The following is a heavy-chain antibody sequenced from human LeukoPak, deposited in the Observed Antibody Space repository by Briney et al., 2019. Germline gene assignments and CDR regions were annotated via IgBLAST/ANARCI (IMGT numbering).Heavy chain of an antibody. CDR3: ARGGVEDIVVVPAAL. D-gene: IGHD2-2*01. CDR2: ISAYNGNT. V-gene: IGHV1-18*01. J-gene: IGHJ4*02. CDR1: GYSFTTYG. Sequence: ASVKVSCKASGYSFTTYGISWVRQAPGQGLEWMGWISAYNGNTNYAQKLQGRVTMTTDTSTSTAYMELSSLRSEDTAVYYCARGGVEDIVVVPAALWGQGTLVTVSS.